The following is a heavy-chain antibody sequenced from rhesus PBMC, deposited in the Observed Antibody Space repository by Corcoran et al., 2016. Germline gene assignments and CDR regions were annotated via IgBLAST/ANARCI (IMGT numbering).Heavy chain of an antibody. Sequence: QVQLQESGPGVVKPSETLSLTCAVSGGSISDSYRWSWIRKPPGKGLVWIGYIYGSKTSTNYTPYLKSRVTISKDESKNQFSMKLSSVTAADTVVYYCARDDGDYSGSFDYWGQGVLVTVSS. D-gene: IGHD3-16*01. V-gene: IGHV4S10*01. CDR3: ARDDGDYSGSFDY. CDR2: IYGSKTST. J-gene: IGHJ4*01. CDR1: GGSISDSYR.